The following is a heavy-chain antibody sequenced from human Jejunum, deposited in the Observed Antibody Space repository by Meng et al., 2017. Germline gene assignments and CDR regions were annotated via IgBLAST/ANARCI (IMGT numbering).Heavy chain of an antibody. D-gene: IGHD6-19*01. CDR2: IYYGGST. CDR1: GGSISSTSYY. V-gene: IGHV4-39*07. CDR3: ARGIAVAGKYYFDY. J-gene: IGHJ4*01. Sequence: LQLTEAGPGLVKPSETLSLACIISGGSISSTSYYWAWIRQPSGMGLEWIGSIYYGGSTYYNPSLKSRVTISVDTSKGQFSLNLNSVTAADTAVYYCARGIAVAGKYYFDYWGHGTLVTVSS.